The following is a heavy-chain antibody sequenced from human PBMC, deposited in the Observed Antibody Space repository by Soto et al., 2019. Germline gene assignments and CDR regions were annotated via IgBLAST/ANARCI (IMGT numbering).Heavy chain of an antibody. CDR2: IDPSDSYT. Sequence: EVQLVQSGAEVKKPGESLRISCKGSGYSFTSYWISWVRQMPGKGLECMGRIDPSDSYTNYSPSFQGHVTISADKSISTAYLQWSSLKASDTAMYYCARLDYYGSGSRDYGMDVWGQGTTVTVSS. D-gene: IGHD3-10*01. CDR3: ARLDYYGSGSRDYGMDV. J-gene: IGHJ6*02. V-gene: IGHV5-10-1*01. CDR1: GYSFTSYW.